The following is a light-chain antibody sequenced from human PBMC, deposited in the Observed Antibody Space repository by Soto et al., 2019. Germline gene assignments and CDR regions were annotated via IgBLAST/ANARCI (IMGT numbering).Light chain of an antibody. CDR3: QQSYSAPIT. J-gene: IGKJ5*01. Sequence: DIQMTQSPSSLSASVGDRVIITCRASQSISNYLNWYQQKPGKAPKLLMFAASSLQSGVPSRFSGSGSGTNFTLTISSLQPEDFAAYYCQQSYSAPITFGQGTRLEIK. V-gene: IGKV1-39*01. CDR1: QSISNY. CDR2: AAS.